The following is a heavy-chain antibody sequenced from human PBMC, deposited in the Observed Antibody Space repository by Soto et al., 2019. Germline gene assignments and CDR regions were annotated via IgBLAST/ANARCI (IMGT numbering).Heavy chain of an antibody. V-gene: IGHV3-30*18. J-gene: IGHJ4*02. CDR3: AKSGYDYGGFFDY. CDR1: GFTVSSNY. CDR2: ISYDGSNK. Sequence: VQLVETGGGLIQPGGSLRLSCAASGFTVSSNYMNWVRQAPGKGLEWVAVISYDGSNKYYADSVKGRFTISRDNSKNTLYLQMNSLRAEDTAVYYCAKSGYDYGGFFDYWGQGTLVTVSS. D-gene: IGHD4-17*01.